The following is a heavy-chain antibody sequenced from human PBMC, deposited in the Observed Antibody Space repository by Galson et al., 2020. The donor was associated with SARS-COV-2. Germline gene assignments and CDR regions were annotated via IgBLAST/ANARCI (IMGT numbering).Heavy chain of an antibody. V-gene: IGHV3-33*01. CDR2: VYFDGSEK. CDR3: ARDGKSSRGWAFDY. Sequence: GESLKISCAASGFTFSDHDMHWVRQAPGKGLEWVAQVYFDGSEKYYGDSVRGGFTISRDSSKNTVYLQMNNLRVDDTAVYYCARDGKSSRGWAFDYWGQGTLLTVSS. D-gene: IGHD1-26*01. CDR1: GFTFSDHD. J-gene: IGHJ4*02.